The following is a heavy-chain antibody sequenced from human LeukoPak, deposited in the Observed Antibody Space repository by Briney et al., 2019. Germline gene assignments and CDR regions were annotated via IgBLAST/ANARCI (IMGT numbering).Heavy chain of an antibody. V-gene: IGHV1-69*05. CDR3: ARGVPSSIAARPQDNWFDP. CDR2: IIPIFDAT. J-gene: IGHJ5*02. Sequence: ASVKVSCKASGGTFSSYAFSWVRQAPGQGLEWMGGIIPIFDATNYAQKFQGRVTITTDESTSTAYMELSSLRSEDTAVYYCARGVPSSIAARPQDNWFDPWGQGTLVTVSS. CDR1: GGTFSSYA. D-gene: IGHD6-6*01.